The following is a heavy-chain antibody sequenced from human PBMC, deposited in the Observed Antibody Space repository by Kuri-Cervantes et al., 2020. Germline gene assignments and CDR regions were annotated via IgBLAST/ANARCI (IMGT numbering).Heavy chain of an antibody. CDR3: ARDRRSRYYYYYYGMDV. CDR1: GFTFSSYS. Sequence: GESLKISCAASGFTFSSYSMNWVRQAPGKGLEWVSYISSSSSTIYYADSVKGRFTISRDNAKNSLYLQMNSLRAEDTAVYYCARDRRSRYYYYYYGMDVWGQGTTVTVSS. V-gene: IGHV3-48*01. CDR2: ISSSSSTI. J-gene: IGHJ6*02.